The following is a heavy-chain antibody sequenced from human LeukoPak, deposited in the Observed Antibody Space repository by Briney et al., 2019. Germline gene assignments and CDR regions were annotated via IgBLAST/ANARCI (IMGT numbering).Heavy chain of an antibody. V-gene: IGHV3-48*04. CDR3: AREVHYGSGS. CDR2: ISSSGSTI. CDR1: GFTFSSYG. Sequence: GGSLRLSCTASGFTFSSYGFHWVRQAPGKGLEWVSYISSSGSTIYYADSVKGRFTISRDNAKNSLYLQMNSLRAEDTAVYYCAREVHYGSGSWGQGTLVTVSS. J-gene: IGHJ4*02. D-gene: IGHD3-10*01.